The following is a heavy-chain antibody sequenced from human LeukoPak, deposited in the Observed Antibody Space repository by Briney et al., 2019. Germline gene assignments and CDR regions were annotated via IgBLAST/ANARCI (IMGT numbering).Heavy chain of an antibody. D-gene: IGHD2-2*01. CDR2: ISSSSSYI. V-gene: IGHV3-21*01. Sequence: GGSLRLSCAASGFTFSSYSMNWVRQAPGKGLEWVSSISSSSSYIYYADSVKGRFTISRDNAKNALYLQMNSLRAEDTAVYYCAKVGGIVVPAAKGKFGAFDIWGQGTMVTVSS. CDR1: GFTFSSYS. J-gene: IGHJ3*02. CDR3: AKVGGIVVPAAKGKFGAFDI.